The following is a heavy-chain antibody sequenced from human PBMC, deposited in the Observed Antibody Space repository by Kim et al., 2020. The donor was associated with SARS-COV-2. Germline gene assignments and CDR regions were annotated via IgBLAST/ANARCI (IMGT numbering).Heavy chain of an antibody. CDR3: ARENCYGTGSCFDY. V-gene: IGHV3-7*01. D-gene: IGHD3-10*01. J-gene: IGHJ4*02. Sequence: DSVKGRFIISRDNSKNSLDLQRKSLRAEDTAVYYCARENCYGTGSCFDYWGQGTLVTVSS.